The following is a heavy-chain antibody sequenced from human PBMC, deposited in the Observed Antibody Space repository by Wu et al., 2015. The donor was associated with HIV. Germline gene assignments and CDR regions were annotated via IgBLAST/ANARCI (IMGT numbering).Heavy chain of an antibody. Sequence: QVQLVQSGAEVKKPGASVKVSCKISGYTFSSYGISWVRQAPGQGLEWMGWITPYNGNTNYAQKLQGRVTMTTDTSTSTAYMDLRNLRSDDTAVYYCVGPDPNYFYDSSGFTLADYFYYGLVRLGRRDHGHRLL. D-gene: IGHD3-22*01. J-gene: IGHJ6*04. CDR3: VGPDPNYFYDSSGFTLADYFYYGLVR. V-gene: IGHV1-18*01. CDR1: GYTFSSYG. CDR2: ITPYNGNT.